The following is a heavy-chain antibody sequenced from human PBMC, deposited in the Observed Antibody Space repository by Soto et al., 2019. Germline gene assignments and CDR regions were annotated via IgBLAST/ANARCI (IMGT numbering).Heavy chain of an antibody. J-gene: IGHJ6*02. CDR2: INPSGGST. Sequence: QVQLVQSGAEVKKPGASVKVSCKASGYTFTSYYMHWVRQAPGQGLEWMGIINPSGGSTSYAQKFQGRVTMTRDTSTSTVYMELSSLRSEDTAVYYCARDKYPYYDFWSGPAVYYGVDVWGQGTTVTVSS. CDR3: ARDKYPYYDFWSGPAVYYGVDV. V-gene: IGHV1-46*01. D-gene: IGHD3-3*01. CDR1: GYTFTSYY.